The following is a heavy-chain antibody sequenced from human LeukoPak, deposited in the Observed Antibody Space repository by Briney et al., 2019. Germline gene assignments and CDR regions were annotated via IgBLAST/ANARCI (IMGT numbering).Heavy chain of an antibody. Sequence: GESLKISCKGSGYSFTSYWIGRGRQMPGKGLEWMGIIYPDDSDTRYSPSFHGQVTIPADKSISTAYLQWSSLKDSDTAMYYCARIYGCGGSCYSPAAYSHFDYWGQGTLVTVSS. D-gene: IGHD2-15*01. CDR1: GYSFTSYW. J-gene: IGHJ4*02. CDR2: IYPDDSDT. V-gene: IGHV5-51*01. CDR3: ARIYGCGGSCYSPAAYSHFDY.